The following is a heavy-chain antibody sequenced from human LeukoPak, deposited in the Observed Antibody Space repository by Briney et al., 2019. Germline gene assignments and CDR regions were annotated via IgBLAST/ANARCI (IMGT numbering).Heavy chain of an antibody. D-gene: IGHD3-3*01. Sequence: GGSLRLSCAASGFTFSSYAMSWVRQAPGKGLEWVSAISGSGGSTYYADSVKGRFTISRDNSKNTLYLQMNSLRAKDTAVYYCAKDRITIFGVVRNFDYWGQGTLVTVSS. J-gene: IGHJ4*02. CDR2: ISGSGGST. V-gene: IGHV3-23*01. CDR1: GFTFSSYA. CDR3: AKDRITIFGVVRNFDY.